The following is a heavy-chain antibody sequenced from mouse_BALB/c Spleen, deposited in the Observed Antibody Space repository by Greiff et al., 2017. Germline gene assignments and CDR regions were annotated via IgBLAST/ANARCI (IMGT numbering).Heavy chain of an antibody. CDR2: IRLKSNNYAT. D-gene: IGHD2-14*01. Sequence: EVKVEESGGGLVQPGGSMKLSCVASGFTFSNYWMNWVRQSPEKGLEWVAEIRLKSNNYATHYAESVKGRFTISRDDSKSSVYLQMNNLRAEDTGIYYCTRVRHYAMDYWGQGTSVTVSS. V-gene: IGHV6-6*02. J-gene: IGHJ4*01. CDR3: TRVRHYAMDY. CDR1: GFTFSNYW.